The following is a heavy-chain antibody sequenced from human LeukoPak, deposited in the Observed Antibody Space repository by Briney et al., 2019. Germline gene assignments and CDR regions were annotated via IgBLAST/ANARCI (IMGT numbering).Heavy chain of an antibody. CDR1: VYTFTDYY. Sequence: ASVTVSCKASVYTFTDYYIHWVRQAPGQGLEWMGWISPGTGGTNYAQNFQGRVTMTRDTSISTAYMELSGLRSDDTALYFCARNYGRTSRYFDYWGQGPLVTVSS. CDR3: ARNYGRTSRYFDY. D-gene: IGHD4-23*01. J-gene: IGHJ4*02. CDR2: ISPGTGGT. V-gene: IGHV1-2*02.